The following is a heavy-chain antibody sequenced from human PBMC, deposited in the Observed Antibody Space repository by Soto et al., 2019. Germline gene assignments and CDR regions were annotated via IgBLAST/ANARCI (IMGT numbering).Heavy chain of an antibody. Sequence: ASVKVSCKASGYTFTSYDINWVRQATGQGLEWMGWMNTNSGNKGYEQKFQGRVTMTRNNSISTDYMEMSSMRSEDTAVYYCARVPNDSSGWYQGWGQGTLVTVSS. CDR3: ARVPNDSSGWYQG. V-gene: IGHV1-8*01. CDR1: GYTFTSYD. D-gene: IGHD6-19*01. CDR2: MNTNSGNK. J-gene: IGHJ4*02.